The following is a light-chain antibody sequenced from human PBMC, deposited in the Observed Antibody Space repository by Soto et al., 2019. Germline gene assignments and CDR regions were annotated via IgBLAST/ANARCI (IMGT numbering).Light chain of an antibody. CDR3: QQYNNWLPLT. V-gene: IGKV3-15*01. CDR2: GAS. Sequence: EIVMTQSPATLSVSPGERATLSCRASQSVSSNLAWYQQKPGQAPRLLNYGASTRATGIPARFSGSGSGTEFTLTISSLQSEDFAVYYCQQYNNWLPLTFGGGTKVEIK. CDR1: QSVSSN. J-gene: IGKJ4*01.